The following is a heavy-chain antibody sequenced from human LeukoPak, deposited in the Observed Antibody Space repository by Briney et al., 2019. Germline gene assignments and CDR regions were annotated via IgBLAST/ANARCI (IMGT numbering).Heavy chain of an antibody. CDR1: GFTFSSYG. V-gene: IGHV3-33*01. CDR2: IWYGGSNK. D-gene: IGHD6-19*01. J-gene: IGHJ3*02. CDR3: ARDGVSRRLAKRDAFDI. Sequence: GGSLRLSCAASGFTFSSYGMHWVRQAPGKGLEWVAVIWYGGSNKYYADSVKGRFTISRDNFKNTLYLQMNSLRAEDTAVYYCARDGVSRRLAKRDAFDIWGQGTMVTVSS.